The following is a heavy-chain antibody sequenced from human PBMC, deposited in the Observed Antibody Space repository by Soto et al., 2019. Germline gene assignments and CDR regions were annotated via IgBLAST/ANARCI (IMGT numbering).Heavy chain of an antibody. D-gene: IGHD7-27*01. CDR3: ARGRYCLTGRCFPNWFDS. Sequence: PWETLSLTCSVSGDSISNLDYFWAWIRQPPGQALEYIGYIYKSATTYYNPSFESRVAISVDTSKSQFSLNVTSVTAADTAVYFCARGRYCLTGRCFPNWFDSWGQGALLTVSS. CDR2: IYKSATT. J-gene: IGHJ5*01. V-gene: IGHV4-30-4*01. CDR1: GDSISNLDYF.